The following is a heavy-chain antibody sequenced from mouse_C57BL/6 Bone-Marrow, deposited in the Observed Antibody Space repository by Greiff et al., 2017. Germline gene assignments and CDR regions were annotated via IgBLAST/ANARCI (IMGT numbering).Heavy chain of an antibody. Sequence: VQLQQPGAELVRPGSSVKLSCKASGYTFTSYWMHWVKQRPIQGLEWIGNIDPSDSETHYNQKFKDKATLTVDKSSSTAYMQRSSLTSEDSAVYYCARSRDYDVLWYFDVWGTGTTVTVSS. D-gene: IGHD2-4*01. J-gene: IGHJ1*03. CDR3: ARSRDYDVLWYFDV. CDR2: IDPSDSET. CDR1: GYTFTSYW. V-gene: IGHV1-52*01.